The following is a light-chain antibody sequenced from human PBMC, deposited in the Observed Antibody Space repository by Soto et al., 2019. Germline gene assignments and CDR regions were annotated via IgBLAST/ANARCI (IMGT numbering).Light chain of an antibody. J-gene: IGKJ5*01. CDR2: DAS. Sequence: AIQLTQSPSSLSASVGDRVTITCRASQAINTALDWYQQRPGKAPDLLIFDASTLESGVPSRFSGRGSGTDFTLTIGSLQPEDFATYYCQQFYTFPITFGQGTRLEI. V-gene: IGKV1-13*02. CDR1: QAINTA. CDR3: QQFYTFPIT.